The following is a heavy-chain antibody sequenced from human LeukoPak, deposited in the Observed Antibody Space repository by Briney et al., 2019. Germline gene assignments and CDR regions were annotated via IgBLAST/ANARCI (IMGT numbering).Heavy chain of an antibody. Sequence: GGSLRLSCAASGFTFSSYWMHWVRQAPGKGLLWVSRINSDGSSTSYADSVKGRFTISRDNAKNTLYLQMNSLRAEDTAVYYCARRIAAAAAPYYFDYWGRGTLVTVSS. J-gene: IGHJ4*02. CDR2: INSDGSST. CDR1: GFTFSSYW. CDR3: ARRIAAAAAPYYFDY. V-gene: IGHV3-74*01. D-gene: IGHD6-13*01.